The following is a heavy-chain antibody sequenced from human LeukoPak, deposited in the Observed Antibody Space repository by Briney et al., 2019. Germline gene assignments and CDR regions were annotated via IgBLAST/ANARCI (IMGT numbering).Heavy chain of an antibody. V-gene: IGHV1-58*01. CDR2: IVVGSGNT. CDR1: GFTFTSSA. CDR3: AAYGGNSPPDY. J-gene: IGHJ4*02. Sequence: SVKVSCKVSGFTFTSSAVQWVRQARGQRLEWIGWIVVGSGNTNYAQKFQERVTITRDMSTSTAYMELSSLRSEDTAVYYCAAYGGNSPPDYWGQGTLVTVSS. D-gene: IGHD4-23*01.